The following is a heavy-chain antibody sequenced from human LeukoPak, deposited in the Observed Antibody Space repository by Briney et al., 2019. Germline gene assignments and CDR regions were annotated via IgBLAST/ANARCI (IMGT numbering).Heavy chain of an antibody. V-gene: IGHV4-59*01. J-gene: IGHJ3*02. Sequence: SETLSLICTVSGGSISSYYWSWIRQPPGKGLEWIGYIYYSGSTNYNPSLKSRVTISVDTSKNQFSLKLSSVTAADTAVYYCARTVTSRVRAFDIWGQGTMVTVSS. CDR1: GGSISSYY. CDR2: IYYSGST. CDR3: ARTVTSRVRAFDI. D-gene: IGHD4-17*01.